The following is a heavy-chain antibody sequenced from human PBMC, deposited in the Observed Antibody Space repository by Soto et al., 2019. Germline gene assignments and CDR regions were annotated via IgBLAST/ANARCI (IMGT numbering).Heavy chain of an antibody. V-gene: IGHV4-39*01. Sequence: QLQLQESGPGLVKPSETLSLTCTVSGGSISSHWGWIRQPPGKGLEWIGTIYYRGSTYYNPSLKSRVTISVDASRNQLSLKLTSVTAADTAVYYCASHHTENLYYFYMDVWGKGTTVTVSS. J-gene: IGHJ6*03. CDR3: ASHHTENLYYFYMDV. CDR2: IYYRGST. D-gene: IGHD5-18*01. CDR1: GGSISSH.